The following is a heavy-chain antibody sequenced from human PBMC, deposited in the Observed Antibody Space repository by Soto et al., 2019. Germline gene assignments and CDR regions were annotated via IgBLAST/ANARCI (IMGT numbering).Heavy chain of an antibody. D-gene: IGHD6-6*01. Sequence: ASVKVSCKASGYTFTSYAMHWVRQAPGQRLEWMGWINPNNGGTNYAQKFQGWVTMTRDTSISTAYMELSRLRSDDTAVYYCARGVSIAARPNYYGMDVWGQGTTVTVSS. CDR2: INPNNGGT. J-gene: IGHJ6*02. CDR3: ARGVSIAARPNYYGMDV. V-gene: IGHV1-2*04. CDR1: GYTFTSYA.